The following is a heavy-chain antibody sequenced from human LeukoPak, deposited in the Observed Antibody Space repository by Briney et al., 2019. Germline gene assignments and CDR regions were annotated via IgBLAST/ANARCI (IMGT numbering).Heavy chain of an antibody. CDR1: GVSVSTSL. CDR3: SEGYFEPFDH. Sequence: PSETLSLTCNVSGVSVSTSLWNWIRQRPGKGLEWIGCLSYTGKTDYNPSLKSRVSISLGSSNNHFSLKLTSVTAADTAVYYYSEGYFEPFDHWGQGILVTVSS. V-gene: IGHV4-59*02. J-gene: IGHJ4*02. CDR2: LSYTGKT. D-gene: IGHD2/OR15-2a*01.